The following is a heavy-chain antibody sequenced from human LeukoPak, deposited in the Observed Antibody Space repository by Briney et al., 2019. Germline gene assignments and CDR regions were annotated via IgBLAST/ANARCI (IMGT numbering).Heavy chain of an antibody. CDR1: GGSFSNYA. Sequence: GASVKVSCKASGGSFSNYAFSWVRQAPGQGLEWMGRITPIVDIATYIQKFQGRVTITANKFTSTAYMELSSLTSEDTAVYYCARAPYDRDGYNRLHYYFDYWGQGTLVTVSS. J-gene: IGHJ4*02. V-gene: IGHV1-69*04. D-gene: IGHD5-24*01. CDR3: ARAPYDRDGYNRLHYYFDY. CDR2: ITPIVDIA.